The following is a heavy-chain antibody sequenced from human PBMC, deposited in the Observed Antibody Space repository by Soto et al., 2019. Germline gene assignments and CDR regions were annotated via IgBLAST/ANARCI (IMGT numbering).Heavy chain of an antibody. J-gene: IGHJ4*02. CDR3: ARGGEPIDY. CDR1: GYTFTSYA. Sequence: QVQVVQSGAEEKKPGASVKVSCKASGYTFTSYAMHWVRQAPGQRLEWMGWIKAGNGNTKHSKKFQGRVTITRDTSASSAYMWLSSLRPEHTAVYYCARGGEPIDYWGQGTLVTVS. V-gene: IGHV1-3*05. CDR2: IKAGNGNT. D-gene: IGHD2-21*01.